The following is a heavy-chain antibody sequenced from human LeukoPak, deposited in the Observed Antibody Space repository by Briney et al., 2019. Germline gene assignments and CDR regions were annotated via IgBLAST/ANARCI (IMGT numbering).Heavy chain of an antibody. CDR2: ISTNGGST. CDR1: GFSFSSHA. Sequence: GGSLRLSCSVSGFSFSSHAMHWVRQAPGKGLEYVSGISTNGGSTSYAGSVKGRFTISRDNSKNTLYLQMSSLRGEDTAVYYCVKRTRFSYYFDYWGQGTLVTVSS. D-gene: IGHD3-10*01. J-gene: IGHJ4*02. CDR3: VKRTRFSYYFDY. V-gene: IGHV3-64D*06.